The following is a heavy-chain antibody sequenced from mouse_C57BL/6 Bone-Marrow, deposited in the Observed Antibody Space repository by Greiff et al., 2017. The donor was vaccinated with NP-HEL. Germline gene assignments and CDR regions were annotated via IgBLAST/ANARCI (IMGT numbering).Heavy chain of an antibody. CDR1: GYTFTGYW. CDR2: ILPGSGRT. CDR3: ASLLGDY. D-gene: IGHD4-1*01. J-gene: IGHJ2*01. V-gene: IGHV1-9*01. Sequence: QVQLQQSGAELMKPGASVKLSCKATGYTFTGYWIEWVKQRPGHGLEWIGEILPGSGRTNYNEQFKGKATFTADTSSNTAYMQLSSLTTEDSAIYYCASLLGDYWGQGTTLTVSS.